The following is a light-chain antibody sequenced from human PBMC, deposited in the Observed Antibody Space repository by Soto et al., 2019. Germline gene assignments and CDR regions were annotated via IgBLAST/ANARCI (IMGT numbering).Light chain of an antibody. CDR2: DVS. J-gene: IGLJ1*01. V-gene: IGLV2-11*01. Sequence: SALTQPRSVSGSPGQSVSISCTATSNDFGGYNYVSWYQHHPGKAPTLMIYDVSERPSGIPERFSGSNSGNTATLTITRVEAGDEADYFCHVWDSNSDHREVFGNGTKVTVL. CDR1: SNDFGGYNY. CDR3: HVWDSNSDHREV.